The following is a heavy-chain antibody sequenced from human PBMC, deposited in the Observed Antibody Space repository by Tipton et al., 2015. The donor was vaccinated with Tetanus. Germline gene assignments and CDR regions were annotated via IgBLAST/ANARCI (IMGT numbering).Heavy chain of an antibody. Sequence: QLVQSGGEVKKPGESLKISCKGSGYIFNNYWIGWVRQKSGKGLEWMGIIYPGDSDTRYSPSFHGHVTISVDKSVNTACLQCCSLKASDAAMFYCARAHCADGVCNFGFWGQGALVSVAS. CDR1: GYIFNNYW. CDR2: IYPGDSDT. D-gene: IGHD2-8*01. CDR3: ARAHCADGVCNFGF. V-gene: IGHV5-51*01. J-gene: IGHJ4*02.